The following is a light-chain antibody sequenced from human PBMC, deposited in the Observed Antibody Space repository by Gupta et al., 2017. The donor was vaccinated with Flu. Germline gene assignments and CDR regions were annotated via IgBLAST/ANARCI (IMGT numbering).Light chain of an antibody. CDR3: QQYDSYSRR. CDR2: KAS. Sequence: DIQITQSRSTLSASVGARVPITCGARPGISSWLAWYQQKPGKAPKLLIYKASSLESGVPSRFSGSGSGTEFTLTISSLQPDDFATYYCQQYDSYSRRFGQGTKLEIK. CDR1: PGISSW. V-gene: IGKV1-5*03. J-gene: IGKJ1*01.